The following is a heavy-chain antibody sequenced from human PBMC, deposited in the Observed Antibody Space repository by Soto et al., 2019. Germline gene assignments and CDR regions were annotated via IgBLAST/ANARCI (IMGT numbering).Heavy chain of an antibody. Sequence: SVKVSCKASGGTFSSYAISWVRQAPGQGLEWMGGIIPIFGTANYAQKFQGRVTITADESTSTAYMELSSLRSEDTAVYYCARESFEYSRAFDTWCQGTVVTVSS. CDR3: ARESFEYSRAFDT. CDR1: GGTFSSYA. CDR2: IIPIFGTA. D-gene: IGHD6-6*01. V-gene: IGHV1-69*13. J-gene: IGHJ5*02.